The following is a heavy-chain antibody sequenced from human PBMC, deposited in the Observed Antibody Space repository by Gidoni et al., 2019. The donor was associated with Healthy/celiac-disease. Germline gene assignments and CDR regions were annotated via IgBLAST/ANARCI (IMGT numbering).Heavy chain of an antibody. V-gene: IGHV5-10-1*03. D-gene: IGHD1-26*01. CDR1: EYSFTSYW. CDR3: SRQALPSWEPGPSPSGY. Sequence: EVQLVQSGAEVNKPGESLRISCKGSEYSFTSYWISWVRQMPGKGLEWMGRIDPSYSYTNYSPSFQGHVTISADKSISTAYLQWSSLKASDTAMYYCSRQALPSWEPGPSPSGYWGQGTLVTVSS. J-gene: IGHJ4*02. CDR2: IDPSYSYT.